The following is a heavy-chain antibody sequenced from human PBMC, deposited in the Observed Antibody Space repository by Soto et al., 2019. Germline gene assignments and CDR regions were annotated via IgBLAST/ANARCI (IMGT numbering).Heavy chain of an antibody. Sequence: QITLNESGPTQVKPRQTLTLTCTFSGFSLTTSGVGVGWIRQSPGKAPEWLALIYWDDDKRYSTSLKSRLTTTKDTPKKQVVLTLAALDPADTAIFYCAHRVLRTVFGLVTTTAIYFDFCGQGTPVAVSS. CDR2: IYWDDDK. D-gene: IGHD3-3*01. CDR3: AHRVLRTVFGLVTTTAIYFDF. CDR1: GFSLTTSGVG. V-gene: IGHV2-5*02. J-gene: IGHJ4*02.